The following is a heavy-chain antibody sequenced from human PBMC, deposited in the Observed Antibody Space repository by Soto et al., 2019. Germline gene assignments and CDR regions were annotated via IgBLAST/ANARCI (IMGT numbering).Heavy chain of an antibody. J-gene: IGHJ6*02. V-gene: IGHV1-18*01. CDR2: ISAYNGNT. Sequence: ASVKVSCKASGYTFTSYGISWVRQAPGQGLEWMGWISAYNGNTNYAQKLQGRVTMTTDTSTSTAYMELRSLRSDDTAVYYCARDLVGATQRPYYYYGMDVWGQGTTVTVSS. CDR1: GYTFTSYG. CDR3: ARDLVGATQRPYYYYGMDV. D-gene: IGHD1-26*01.